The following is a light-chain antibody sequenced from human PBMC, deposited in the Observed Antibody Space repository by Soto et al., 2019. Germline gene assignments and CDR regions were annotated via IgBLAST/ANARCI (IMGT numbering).Light chain of an antibody. CDR3: HQYGSLYT. CDR2: VAS. Sequence: EIVLTQSPGTLSLSPGERATLSCRASQSVSSSYLAWYQQKPGQAPRLLIYVASSRATGIPDRFSGSGSGTDFSRTIIRLEPEDFAVYYCHQYGSLYTFGQGTKLLIK. V-gene: IGKV3-20*01. CDR1: QSVSSSY. J-gene: IGKJ2*01.